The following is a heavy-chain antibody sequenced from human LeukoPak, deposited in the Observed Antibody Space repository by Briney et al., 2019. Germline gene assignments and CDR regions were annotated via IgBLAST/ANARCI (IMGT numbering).Heavy chain of an antibody. V-gene: IGHV3-48*02. Sequence: GGALRLSCAASGFTFSNSGMHWVRQAPGKGLEWGSYISSSSTIKYYAESVKGRFTISRDKAKNALYLQMNSLRDEDTAVYYCARDPRPNWNYDAFDIWGQGTRVTVSS. CDR1: GFTFSNSG. CDR2: ISSSSTIK. D-gene: IGHD1-7*01. CDR3: ARDPRPNWNYDAFDI. J-gene: IGHJ3*02.